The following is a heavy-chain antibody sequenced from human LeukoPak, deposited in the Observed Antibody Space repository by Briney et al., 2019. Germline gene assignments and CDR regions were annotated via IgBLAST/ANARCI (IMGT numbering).Heavy chain of an antibody. J-gene: IGHJ4*02. CDR2: ISSSSSTI. D-gene: IGHD2-15*01. CDR1: GFTFSSYE. Sequence: GGSLRLSCAASGFTFSSYEMNWVRQAPGKGLEWVSYISSSSSTIYYADSVKGRFTISRDNAKNSLYLQMNSLRAEDTAVYYCARGLEDSHFDYWGQGTLVTVSS. V-gene: IGHV3-48*01. CDR3: ARGLEDSHFDY.